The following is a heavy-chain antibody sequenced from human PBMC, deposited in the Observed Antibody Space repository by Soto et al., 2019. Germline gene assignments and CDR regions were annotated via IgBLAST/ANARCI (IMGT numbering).Heavy chain of an antibody. V-gene: IGHV3-21*01. Sequence: GGSLRLSCAASGFTFSSYSMNWVRQAPGEGLEWVSSISSSSSYRYYADSVKGRFTISRDNSKNTLHLQMNSLRAEDTAVYYCARGSTYYFDYWGQGTLVTVSS. CDR2: ISSSSSYR. J-gene: IGHJ4*02. CDR1: GFTFSSYS. CDR3: ARGSTYYFDY.